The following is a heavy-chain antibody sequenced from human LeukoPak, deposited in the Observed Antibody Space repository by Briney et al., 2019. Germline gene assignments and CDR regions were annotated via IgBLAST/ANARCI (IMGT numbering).Heavy chain of an antibody. D-gene: IGHD3-10*01. CDR3: ARDLYYGSGSYYIFNWFDP. J-gene: IGHJ5*02. CDR1: GFTFSDYY. V-gene: IGHV3-11*04. CDR2: ISSSGSTI. Sequence: GGSLRLSCAASGFTFSDYYISWIRQAPGKGLEWVSYISSSGSTIYYADSVKGRFTISRDNAKNSLYLQMNSLRAEDTAVYYCARDLYYGSGSYYIFNWFDPWGQGTLVTVSS.